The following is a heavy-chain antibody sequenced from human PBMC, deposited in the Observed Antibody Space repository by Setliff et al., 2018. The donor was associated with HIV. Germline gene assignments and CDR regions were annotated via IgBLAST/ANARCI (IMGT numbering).Heavy chain of an antibody. CDR3: ARGSKGGFFDY. D-gene: IGHD3-16*01. J-gene: IGHJ4*02. CDR1: GGSFSGYY. V-gene: IGHV4-34*01. Sequence: SETLSLTCAVYGGSFSGYYWSWNRQPPGKGLEWSGETNHSGSTNYNPSLKSRVTISVDMSKNQFSLKLSSVTAADTAVYYCARGSKGGFFDYWGQGTLVTVSS. CDR2: TNHSGST.